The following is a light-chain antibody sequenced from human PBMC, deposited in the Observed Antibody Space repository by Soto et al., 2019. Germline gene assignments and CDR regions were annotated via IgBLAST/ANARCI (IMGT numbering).Light chain of an antibody. J-gene: IGKJ1*01. Sequence: EIVMTQSPATLSVSPGERATLSCRASQSVSSNLAWYQQKPGQAPRLLIYGASTRATGIPARFSGSGSGTEFTLTISSLQSEDFGFYYCQQYNNCLGRFGQGTKVDIK. CDR3: QQYNNCLGR. V-gene: IGKV3-15*01. CDR2: GAS. CDR1: QSVSSN.